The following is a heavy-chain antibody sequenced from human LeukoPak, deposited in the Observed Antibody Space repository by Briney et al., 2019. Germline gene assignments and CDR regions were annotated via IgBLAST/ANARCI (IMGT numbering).Heavy chain of an antibody. CDR3: ARPDPLYSSGWYGFDY. CDR1: GFTFSSYA. V-gene: IGHV3-30-3*01. D-gene: IGHD6-19*01. Sequence: GGSLRLSCAASGFTFSSYAMHWVRQAPGKGLEWVAVITYDGSNKYYADSVKGRFTISRDNSKNSLYLQMNSLRAEDTAVYYCARPDPLYSSGWYGFDYWGQGTLVTVSS. J-gene: IGHJ4*02. CDR2: ITYDGSNK.